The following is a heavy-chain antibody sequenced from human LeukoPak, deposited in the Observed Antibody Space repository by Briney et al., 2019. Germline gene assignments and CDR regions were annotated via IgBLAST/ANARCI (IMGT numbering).Heavy chain of an antibody. Sequence: SETLSLTCTVSGGSISSYYWSWIRQPAGKGLEWIGRIYTSGSTSYSPSLNSRVTISVDTSKNHFSLNLSSVTAADTALYYCARGPTASNFDFWGQGTLVTVSS. V-gene: IGHV4-4*07. J-gene: IGHJ4*02. CDR1: GGSISSYY. CDR3: ARGPTASNFDF. D-gene: IGHD2-2*01. CDR2: IYTSGST.